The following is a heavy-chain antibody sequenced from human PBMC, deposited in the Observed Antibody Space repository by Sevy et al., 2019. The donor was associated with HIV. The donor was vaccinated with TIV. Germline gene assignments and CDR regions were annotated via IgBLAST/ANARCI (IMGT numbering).Heavy chain of an antibody. CDR2: VSGRGGKR. J-gene: IGHJ3*01. CDR1: GFTFSNYG. V-gene: IGHV3-23*01. CDR3: ARRGNYYGDAFDF. Sequence: GGSLRLSCAAFGFTFSNYGMTWVRQAPGKGLEWVSNVSGRGGKRYNADSVKGRFTISRDNSKNTLYLQMNSLRAEDTAVYYCARRGNYYGDAFDFWGQGTVVTVSS. D-gene: IGHD3-10*01.